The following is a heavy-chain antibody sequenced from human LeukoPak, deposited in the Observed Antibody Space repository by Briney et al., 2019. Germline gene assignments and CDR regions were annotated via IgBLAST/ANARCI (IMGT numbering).Heavy chain of an antibody. J-gene: IGHJ4*02. CDR1: GFTFSSYA. D-gene: IGHD5-12*01. V-gene: IGHV3-23*01. Sequence: GGSLRLSCEAYGFTFSSYAMSWDRQAPGKGLEWVSAISGSGGSTYYVDAVKGRFTISRDKSKNTLYLQPNSLRAEDTAVYYCAKDSGYSGYDLPTGPIDYWGQGTLVTVSS. CDR3: AKDSGYSGYDLPTGPIDY. CDR2: ISGSGGST.